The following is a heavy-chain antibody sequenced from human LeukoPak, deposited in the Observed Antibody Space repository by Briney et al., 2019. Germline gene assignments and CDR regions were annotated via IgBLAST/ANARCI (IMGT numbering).Heavy chain of an antibody. Sequence: PGVSLRLSCAASGFTFDDYTMYWVRQAPGKGLEWVSLINWNGDTTYYADSVKGRFTISRDNSKNSLYLQMNSLRTDDTALYFCAKLAGAHYRYYYMDVWGKGTTVTVSS. CDR1: GFTFDDYT. V-gene: IGHV3-43*01. D-gene: IGHD4/OR15-4a*01. J-gene: IGHJ6*03. CDR3: AKLAGAHYRYYYMDV. CDR2: INWNGDTT.